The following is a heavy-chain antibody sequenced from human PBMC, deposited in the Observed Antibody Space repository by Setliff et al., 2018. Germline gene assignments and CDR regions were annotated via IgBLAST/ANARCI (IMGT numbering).Heavy chain of an antibody. Sequence: ASVKVSCKASGYTFTSYYMYWLRQAPGQGPEWMGIINIGGGSASYAQKFQDRVTMTRDTSTSTVYLEVTSLRSEDTAVYYRARAGMASLHRKGVFEHWGQGTLVTVSS. CDR1: GYTFTSYY. D-gene: IGHD3-10*01. CDR3: ARAGMASLHRKGVFEH. J-gene: IGHJ4*02. CDR2: INIGGGSA. V-gene: IGHV1-46*01.